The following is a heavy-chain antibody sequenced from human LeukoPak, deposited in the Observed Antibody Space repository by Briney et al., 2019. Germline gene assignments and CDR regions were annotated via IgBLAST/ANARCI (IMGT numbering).Heavy chain of an antibody. CDR3: ARDLIAVADPYYYYGMDV. D-gene: IGHD6-19*01. Sequence: PGGSLRLSCAASGFTVSSNYMSWVRQAPGKGLEWVSVIYSGGSTYYADSVKGRFTISRDNSKNTLYLQMNSLRAEDTAVYYCARDLIAVADPYYYYGMDVWGQGTTVTVSS. J-gene: IGHJ6*02. CDR1: GFTVSSNY. V-gene: IGHV3-66*01. CDR2: IYSGGST.